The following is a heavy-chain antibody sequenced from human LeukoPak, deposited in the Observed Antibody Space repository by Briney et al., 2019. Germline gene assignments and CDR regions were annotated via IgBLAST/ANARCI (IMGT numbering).Heavy chain of an antibody. CDR1: GGSISSSSYY. J-gene: IGHJ4*02. D-gene: IGHD3-9*01. V-gene: IGHV4-39*01. CDR3: AGLSPYYDILTGSSYYFDY. Sequence: PSETLSLTCTVSGGSISSSSYYWGWIRQPPGKGLERIGSLYYSGSTYYNPSLKSRVTISVDTSKKQFSLKLSSVTAADTAVYYCAGLSPYYDILTGSSYYFDYWGQGTLVTVSS. CDR2: LYYSGST.